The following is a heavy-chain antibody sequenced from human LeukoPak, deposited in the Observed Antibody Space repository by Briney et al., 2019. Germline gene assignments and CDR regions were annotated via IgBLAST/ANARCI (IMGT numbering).Heavy chain of an antibody. CDR3: ARAPGDYYYDSSGYYYGFDY. J-gene: IGHJ4*01. V-gene: IGHV4-59*01. D-gene: IGHD3-22*01. CDR1: GGSISSYY. CDR2: IYYSGST. Sequence: KPSETLSLTCTVSGGSISSYYWSWIRQPPGKGLGWIGYIYYSGSTNYNPSLKSRVTISVDTSKNQFSLKLSSVTAADTAVYYCARAPGDYYYDSSGYYYGFDYWGRGTLVTVSS.